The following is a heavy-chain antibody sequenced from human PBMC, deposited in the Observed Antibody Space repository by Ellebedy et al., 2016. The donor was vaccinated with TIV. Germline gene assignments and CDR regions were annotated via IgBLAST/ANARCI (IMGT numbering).Heavy chain of an antibody. V-gene: IGHV3-33*01. J-gene: IGHJ6*02. Sequence: GESLKISCAASGFTLSTHGMHWVRQAPGRGLEWVAVIWFDGSKRYYAESVKGRFTISRDNSRNTLYLQVNSLRVDDTAVYYCARDAGYSNTLMDVWGQGTTVTVSS. D-gene: IGHD6-13*01. CDR3: ARDAGYSNTLMDV. CDR2: IWFDGSKR. CDR1: GFTLSTHG.